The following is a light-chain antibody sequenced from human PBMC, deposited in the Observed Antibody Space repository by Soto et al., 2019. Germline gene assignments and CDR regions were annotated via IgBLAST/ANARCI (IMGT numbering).Light chain of an antibody. CDR1: QSVSSN. Sequence: EVVMAQSPVTLSVSPGDGATLSCRASQSVSSNLAWYQQKPGQAPRLLIYYASTRATGIAARFSGSGSGTEFTLTISSLQSEDFAVYYCQQYNNWPLTFGGGTKVEIK. V-gene: IGKV3-15*01. CDR3: QQYNNWPLT. CDR2: YAS. J-gene: IGKJ4*01.